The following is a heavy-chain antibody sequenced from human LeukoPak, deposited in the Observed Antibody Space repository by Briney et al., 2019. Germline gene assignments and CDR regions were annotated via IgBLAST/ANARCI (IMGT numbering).Heavy chain of an antibody. J-gene: IGHJ6*03. D-gene: IGHD2-2*01. CDR2: INHSGST. V-gene: IGHV4-34*01. Sequence: SETLSLTCAVYGGSFSGYYWSWIRQPPGKGLEWIGEINHSGSTNYSPSLKSRVTMSVDTSKNQFSLKLSSVTAADTATYYCARVGVQIVVVPAATTQTTYYYYMDVWDKGTTVTVSS. CDR1: GGSFSGYY. CDR3: ARVGVQIVVVPAATTQTTYYYYMDV.